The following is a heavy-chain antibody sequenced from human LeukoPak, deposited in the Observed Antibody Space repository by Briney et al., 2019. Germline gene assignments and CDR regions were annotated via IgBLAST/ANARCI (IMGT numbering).Heavy chain of an antibody. CDR2: MNPNSGNT. V-gene: IGHV1-8*01. CDR1: GYTFSSYD. Sequence: ASVKVSCKASGYTFSSYDINWVRQAAGQGLEWMGWMNPNSGNTGYAQKFQGRVNMTRNTSISTAYMELSSLRSEDAAVYYCARKFLGSRGYYFDYWGQGTLVTVSS. CDR3: ARKFLGSRGYYFDY. J-gene: IGHJ4*02. D-gene: IGHD3-10*01.